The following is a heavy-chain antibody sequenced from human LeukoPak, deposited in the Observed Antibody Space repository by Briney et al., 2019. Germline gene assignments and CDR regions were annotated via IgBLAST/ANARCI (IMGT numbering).Heavy chain of an antibody. V-gene: IGHV6-1*01. CDR2: TYYRSQWYN. J-gene: IGHJ4*02. D-gene: IGHD5-18*01. Sequence: SQTLSLTCAISGDSVSNNSAAWNWIRQSPSRGLEWLGRTYYRSQWYNDYAVSVKSRVTINPGTSKNQFSLQLNSVTPDDTAVYYCARTNTAIITYDYWGQGTLVTVSS. CDR3: ARTNTAIITYDY. CDR1: GDSVSNNSAA.